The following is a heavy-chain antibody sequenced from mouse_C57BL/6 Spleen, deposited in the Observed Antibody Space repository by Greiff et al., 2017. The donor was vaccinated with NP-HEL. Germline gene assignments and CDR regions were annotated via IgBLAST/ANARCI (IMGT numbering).Heavy chain of an antibody. V-gene: IGHV1-69*01. CDR1: GYTFTSYW. J-gene: IGHJ1*03. CDR2: IDPSDSYT. D-gene: IGHD2-5*01. Sequence: VKLQQPGAELVMPGASVKLSCKASGYTFTSYWMHWVKQRPGQGLEWIGEIDPSDSYTNYNQKFKGKSTLTVDKSSSTAYMQLSSLTSEDSAVYYCARSGSNYGYFDVWGTGTTVTVSS. CDR3: ARSGSNYGYFDV.